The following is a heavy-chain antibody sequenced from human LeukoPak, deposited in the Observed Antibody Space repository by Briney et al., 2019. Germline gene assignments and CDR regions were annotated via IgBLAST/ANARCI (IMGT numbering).Heavy chain of an antibody. CDR3: ARDPGAYSSSWYGVMGY. Sequence: GASVKVSCKASGYTFTSYGISWVGQAPGQRLEWMGWISAYNCNTNYAQKLQGRVTMTTDTSTSTAYMELRSMRSDDTAVYYCARDPGAYSSSWYGVMGYWGQGTLVTVSS. CDR2: ISAYNCNT. J-gene: IGHJ4*02. V-gene: IGHV1-18*01. D-gene: IGHD6-13*01. CDR1: GYTFTSYG.